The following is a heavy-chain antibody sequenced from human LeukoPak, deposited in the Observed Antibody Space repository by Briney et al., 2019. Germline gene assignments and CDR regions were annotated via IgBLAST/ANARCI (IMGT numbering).Heavy chain of an antibody. CDR3: ARDTGITFGGVIHGMDV. Sequence: SETLSLTCTVSGGSISSYYWSWIRQPPGKGLEWIGYIYYSGSTNYNPSLKSRVTISVDTSKNQFSPKLSSVTAADTAVYYCARDTGITFGGVIHGMDVWGQGTTVTVSS. V-gene: IGHV4-59*01. J-gene: IGHJ6*02. CDR1: GGSISSYY. CDR2: IYYSGST. D-gene: IGHD3-16*01.